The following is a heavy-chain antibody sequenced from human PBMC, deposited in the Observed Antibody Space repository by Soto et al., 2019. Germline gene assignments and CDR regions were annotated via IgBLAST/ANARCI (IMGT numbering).Heavy chain of an antibody. CDR2: IGTAGDT. J-gene: IGHJ6*02. Sequence: GGSLRLSCAASGFTFSSYDMRWVRQATGKGLEWVSAIGTAGDTYYPGSVKGRFTISRENAKNSLYLQMNSLRAGDTAVYYCARRALNYYGMDVWGQGTTVTVSS. CDR1: GFTFSSYD. CDR3: ARRALNYYGMDV. V-gene: IGHV3-13*04.